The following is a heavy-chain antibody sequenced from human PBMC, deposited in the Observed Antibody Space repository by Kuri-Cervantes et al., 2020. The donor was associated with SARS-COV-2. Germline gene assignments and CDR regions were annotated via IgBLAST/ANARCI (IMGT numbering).Heavy chain of an antibody. CDR3: ARGGRGSGQAGPNASWYFDL. D-gene: IGHD3-16*01. J-gene: IGHJ2*01. CDR1: GYSISSGYY. V-gene: IGHV4-38-2*01. CDR2: IYYSGST. Sequence: SQTLSLTCAVSGYSISSGYYWGWIRQPPGKGLEWIGSIYYSGSTNYNPSLKSRVTISVDTSKNQFSLKLSSVTAADTAVYYCARGGRGSGQAGPNASWYFDLWGRGTLVTVSS.